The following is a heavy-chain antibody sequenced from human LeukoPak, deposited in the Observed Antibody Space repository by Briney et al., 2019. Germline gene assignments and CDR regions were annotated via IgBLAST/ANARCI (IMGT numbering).Heavy chain of an antibody. J-gene: IGHJ6*02. V-gene: IGHV3-30*18. Sequence: GGSLRLSCAASGFTFSSYGIHWVRQAPGKGLEWVAVISYDGSNKYFADSVKGRFTISRDNSKNTLYLQMNSLRAEDTAVYYCAKAYGGYESHYYYYGMDVWGQGTTVTVSS. CDR3: AKAYGGYESHYYYYGMDV. CDR1: GFTFSSYG. D-gene: IGHD5-12*01. CDR2: ISYDGSNK.